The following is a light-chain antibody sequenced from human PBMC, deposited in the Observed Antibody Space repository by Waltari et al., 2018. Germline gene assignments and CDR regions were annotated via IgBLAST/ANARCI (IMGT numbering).Light chain of an antibody. CDR1: QSVGRF. J-gene: IGKJ2*03. CDR3: QQRSTWPYS. CDR2: DAS. Sequence: EIVLTQSPATLSLSPGERATLSCSASQSVGRFLAWYQQKPGQAPRLLIYDASNRATGIPDRFSASGSGTDFTLTLSRLEPEDFAVYFCQQRSTWPYSFGQGTRLEIK. V-gene: IGKV3-11*01.